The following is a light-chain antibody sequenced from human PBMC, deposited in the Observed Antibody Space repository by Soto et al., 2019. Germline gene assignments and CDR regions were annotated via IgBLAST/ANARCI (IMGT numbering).Light chain of an antibody. J-gene: IGKJ1*01. CDR3: QQYGRSPRT. V-gene: IGKV3-20*01. CDR1: QSVSSSY. Sequence: EIVLTQSPGTLSLSPGERATLSCRASQSVSSSYLAWYQQKPGQAPRLLIYGTSSRATGIPNRFSGSGSGTDFPLTISSLEPEDFAVYYCQQYGRSPRTCRQGTTVEIK. CDR2: GTS.